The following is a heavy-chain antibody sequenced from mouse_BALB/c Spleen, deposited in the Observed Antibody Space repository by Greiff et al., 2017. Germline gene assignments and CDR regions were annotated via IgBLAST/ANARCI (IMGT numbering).Heavy chain of an antibody. CDR1: GFTFSSFG. Sequence: EVQGVESGGGLVQPGGSRKLSCAASGFTFSSFGMHWVRQAPEKGLEWVAYISSGSSTIYYADTVKGRFTISRDNPKNTLFLQMTSLRSEDTAMYYCARSDGNSAWFAYWGQGTLVTVSA. D-gene: IGHD2-1*01. V-gene: IGHV5-17*02. CDR3: ARSDGNSAWFAY. CDR2: ISSGSSTI. J-gene: IGHJ3*01.